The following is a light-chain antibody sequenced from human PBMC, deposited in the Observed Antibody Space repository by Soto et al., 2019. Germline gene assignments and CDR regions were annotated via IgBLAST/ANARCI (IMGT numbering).Light chain of an antibody. CDR3: QHYSTVWA. CDR2: DAS. Sequence: IQLTQSPSSLPASVGDRVTITCRVSQGFSSYLNWYHQKPGKAPNLLIYDASNLAAGVPSRFSGSGSGTEFTLTISSLQPEDFATYYCQHYSTVWAFGQGTNVDI. V-gene: IGKV1-13*02. CDR1: QGFSSY. J-gene: IGKJ1*01.